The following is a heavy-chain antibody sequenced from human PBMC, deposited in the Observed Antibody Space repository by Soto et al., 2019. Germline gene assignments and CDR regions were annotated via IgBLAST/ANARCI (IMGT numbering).Heavy chain of an antibody. CDR3: ARALRIDY. D-gene: IGHD5-12*01. CDR1: GFTFSSYG. CDR2: IWYDGSNK. J-gene: IGHJ4*02. V-gene: IGHV3-33*01. Sequence: QVQLVESGGAVVQPGGSLRLSCTASGFTFSSYGMHWVRQAPGKGLEWVAVIWYDGSNKYYGDSVKGRFTISRDNSKNTLYLQMNSLRAEDTAVYDCARALRIDYWGQGTLVSVSS.